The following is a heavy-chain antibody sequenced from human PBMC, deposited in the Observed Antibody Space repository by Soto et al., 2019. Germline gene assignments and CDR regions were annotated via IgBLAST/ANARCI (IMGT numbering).Heavy chain of an antibody. CDR2: IDSGGST. Sequence: PGGSLRLSCAASGFTLSSYAMSWVRQAPGKGLEWVSTIDSGGSTFYADSVKGRFTISRDNSKNTLYLQMNSLRAEDTGVYYCAKNTRVPNNWGQGTLVTVSS. J-gene: IGHJ4*02. D-gene: IGHD3-3*01. CDR1: GFTLSSYA. V-gene: IGHV3-23*01. CDR3: AKNTRVPNN.